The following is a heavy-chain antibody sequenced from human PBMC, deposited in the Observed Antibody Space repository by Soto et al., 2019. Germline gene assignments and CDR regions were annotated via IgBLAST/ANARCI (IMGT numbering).Heavy chain of an antibody. V-gene: IGHV1-18*01. Sequence: QVQLVQSGAEVNKPGASVKVSCKASGYTFTHYGISWVRQAPGQGLAWMGWISALNGNTKYVDNFQDRVTMTTDTSTNTSYMEVRSLRSDDTAMYYCARVYGSGSYIALDFWGQGTMVTVSS. CDR2: ISALNGNT. CDR1: GYTFTHYG. CDR3: ARVYGSGSYIALDF. J-gene: IGHJ3*01. D-gene: IGHD3-10*01.